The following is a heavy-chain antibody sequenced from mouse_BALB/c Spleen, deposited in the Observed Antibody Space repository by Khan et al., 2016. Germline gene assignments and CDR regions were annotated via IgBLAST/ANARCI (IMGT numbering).Heavy chain of an antibody. Sequence: EVQLVESGGGLVQPEGSLKLSCAASGFTFSTYAMNWVRQTPGKGLEWVARIRTKRDNFETYYDDSLKDRITISRDDSRGMVYLQMNNMKNEDAALYFCVRPPFYHDPAWFAYWGLGTLVTVSA. V-gene: IGHV10-1*02. CDR2: IRTKRDNFET. D-gene: IGHD1-1*01. J-gene: IGHJ3*01. CDR3: VRPPFYHDPAWFAY. CDR1: GFTFSTYA.